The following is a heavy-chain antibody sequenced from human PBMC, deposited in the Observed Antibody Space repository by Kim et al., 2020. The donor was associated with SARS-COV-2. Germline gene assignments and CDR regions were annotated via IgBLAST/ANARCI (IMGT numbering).Heavy chain of an antibody. Sequence: SETLSLTCTVSGGSISSSSYYWGWIRQPTGNGLEWIGSIYYRGSTYYNPAPKSRVTISVDTTKNQFSLKLSSVTAADTAVYYCARLAISGSYSYWGQGTL. J-gene: IGHJ4*02. V-gene: IGHV4-39*01. D-gene: IGHD6-19*01. CDR3: ARLAISGSYSY. CDR1: GGSISSSSYY. CDR2: IYYRGST.